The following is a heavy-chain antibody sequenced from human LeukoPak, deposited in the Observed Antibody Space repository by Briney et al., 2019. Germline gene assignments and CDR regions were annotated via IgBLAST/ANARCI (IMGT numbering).Heavy chain of an antibody. Sequence: GSLRLSCAVSGFTFSICAMSWVRQAPGKGLEWVGRIYSSGTTSYNSSLKSRVTMSVDTSKNQFSLKLSSVTAADTAVYYCARDVGGYNYGYSLDSWGQGTLVSVSS. J-gene: IGHJ4*02. CDR2: IYSSGTT. V-gene: IGHV4-4*07. CDR1: GFTFSICA. CDR3: ARDVGGYNYGYSLDS. D-gene: IGHD5-18*01.